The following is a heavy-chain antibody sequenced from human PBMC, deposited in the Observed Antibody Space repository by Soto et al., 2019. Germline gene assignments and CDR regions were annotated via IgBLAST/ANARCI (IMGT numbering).Heavy chain of an antibody. CDR2: IIPIFGTA. V-gene: IGHV1-69*12. D-gene: IGHD7-27*01. J-gene: IGHJ6*02. CDR3: ASHWGQTKRYYYYGMDV. CDR1: GGTFSSYA. Sequence: QVQLVQSGAEVKKRGSSVKVSCKASGGTFSSYAISWVRQAPGQGLEWMGGIIPIFGTADYAQNFQGRVTITADESTSPAYMELSSLRSEDTAVYYCASHWGQTKRYYYYGMDVWGQGTTVTVSS.